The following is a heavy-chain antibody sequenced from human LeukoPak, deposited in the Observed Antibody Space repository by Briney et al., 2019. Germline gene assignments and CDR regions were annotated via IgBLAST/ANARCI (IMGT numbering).Heavy chain of an antibody. J-gene: IGHJ4*02. Sequence: AAVKVSCKASGYTFTMYGIRGVRQAPGQGLQWLGCISPHNGNTKYAQDLKGRVSMTTDTSTSTAYMDMSSLRPDDTAIYYCARDLNYVTLGYDILADVGYYLDYWGQGSLVTVSS. CDR2: ISPHNGNT. CDR3: ARDLNYVTLGYDILADVGYYLDY. D-gene: IGHD3-9*01. CDR1: GYTFTMYG. V-gene: IGHV1-18*01.